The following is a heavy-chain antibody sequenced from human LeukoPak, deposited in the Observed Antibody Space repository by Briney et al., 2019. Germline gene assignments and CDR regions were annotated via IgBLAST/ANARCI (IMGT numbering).Heavy chain of an antibody. CDR1: GGSISSGGYS. CDR2: IYHSGST. J-gene: IGHJ4*02. D-gene: IGHD3-9*01. CDR3: ARGGRQYDILTGYYSYYFDY. Sequence: SETLSLTCAVSGGSISSGGYSWSWIRQPPGKGLEWIGYIYHSGSTYYNPSLKSRVTISVDRSKNQFSLKLSSVTAADTAVYYCARGGRQYDILTGYYSYYFDYWGQGTLVTVSS. V-gene: IGHV4-30-2*01.